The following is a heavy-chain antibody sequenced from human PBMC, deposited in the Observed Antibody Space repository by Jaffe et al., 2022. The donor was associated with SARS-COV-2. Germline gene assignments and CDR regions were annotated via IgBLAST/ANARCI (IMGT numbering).Heavy chain of an antibody. CDR1: GGSISSSNW. D-gene: IGHD2-2*01. J-gene: IGHJ5*02. V-gene: IGHV4-4*02. CDR3: ARGSSEYQLLNPGWFDP. CDR2: IYHSGST. Sequence: QVQLQESGPGLVKPSGTLSLTCAVSGGSISSSNWWSWVRQPPGKGLEWIGEIYHSGSTNYNPSLKSRVTISVDKSKNQFSLKLSSVTAADTAVYYCARGSSEYQLLNPGWFDPWGQGTLVTVSS.